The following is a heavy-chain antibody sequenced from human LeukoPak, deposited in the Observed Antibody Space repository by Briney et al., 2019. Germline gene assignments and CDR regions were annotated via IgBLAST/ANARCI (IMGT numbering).Heavy chain of an antibody. CDR1: GFTFSSYA. CDR3: ARAPLGDYYDSSGRFDY. CDR2: ISYDGSNK. V-gene: IGHV3-30-3*01. Sequence: DPGGSLRLSCAASGFTFSSYAMHWVRQAPGKGLEWVSVISYDGSNKYYADSVKGRFTISRDNSKTTLYLQMNSLRAEDTAVYYCARAPLGDYYDSSGRFDYWGQGTLVTVSS. D-gene: IGHD3-22*01. J-gene: IGHJ4*02.